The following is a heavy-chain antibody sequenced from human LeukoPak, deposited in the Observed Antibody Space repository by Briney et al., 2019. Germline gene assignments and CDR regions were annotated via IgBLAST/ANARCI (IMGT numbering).Heavy chain of an antibody. J-gene: IGHJ4*02. CDR2: IYHSGST. D-gene: IGHD3-3*01. Sequence: SKTLSLTCTVSGYSISSGYYWGWIRQPPGKGLEWIGSIYHSGSTYYNPSLKSRVTISVDTSKNQFSLKLSSVTAADTAVYYCARDFGRSPSPTYYFDYWGQGTLVTVSS. CDR1: GYSISSGYY. V-gene: IGHV4-38-2*02. CDR3: ARDFGRSPSPTYYFDY.